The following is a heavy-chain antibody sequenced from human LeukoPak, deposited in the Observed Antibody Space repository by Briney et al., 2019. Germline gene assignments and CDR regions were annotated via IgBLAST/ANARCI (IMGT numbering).Heavy chain of an antibody. CDR1: GYRFTSYW. Sequence: GESLKISFKGSGYRFTSYWIGWVRPMPGKGLEWKGIIYPGDSDTRYSPSFQGQVTISADKSISTAYLQWSSLTASDTAMYYCARRSTVTYYGMDVWGQGTTVTVSS. D-gene: IGHD4-17*01. CDR3: ARRSTVTYYGMDV. V-gene: IGHV5-51*01. CDR2: IYPGDSDT. J-gene: IGHJ6*02.